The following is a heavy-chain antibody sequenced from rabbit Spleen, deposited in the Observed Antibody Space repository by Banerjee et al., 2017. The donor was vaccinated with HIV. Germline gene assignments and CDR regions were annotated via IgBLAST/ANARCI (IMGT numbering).Heavy chain of an antibody. CDR1: GFSFSNKAV. V-gene: IGHV1S45*01. Sequence: QEQLVESGGGLVQPEGSLTLTCKASGFSFSNKAVMCWVRQAPGKGPEWIGCVNAGSGATYYASWARGRFTISKTSSTTVTLQMTSLTAADTTTYFCARDVDGGAGDRLDLWGQGTLVTVS. D-gene: IGHD7-1*01. J-gene: IGHJ3*01. CDR3: ARDVDGGAGDRLDL. CDR2: VNAGSGAT.